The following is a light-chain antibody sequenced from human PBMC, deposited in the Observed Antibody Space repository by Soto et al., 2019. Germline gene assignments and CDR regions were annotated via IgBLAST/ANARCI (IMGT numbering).Light chain of an antibody. CDR1: QSISYF. Sequence: DIQMTQSPSTLSASIGDRVTITCRASQSISYFLAWYQQKPGKAPNLLIYDASSLESGAPSRFSVSGSGTQFTLTIYSLQPDDFATYYCQHYDSSSPWTFGQGTKV. V-gene: IGKV1-5*01. CDR3: QHYDSSSPWT. J-gene: IGKJ1*01. CDR2: DAS.